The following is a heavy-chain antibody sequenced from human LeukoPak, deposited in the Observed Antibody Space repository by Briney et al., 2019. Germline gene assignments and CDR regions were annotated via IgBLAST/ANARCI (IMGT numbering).Heavy chain of an antibody. V-gene: IGHV1-3*01. CDR2: INAANGNT. CDR1: GYSFTSYA. CDR3: ARGAPIRVAVAATFDP. Sequence: ASVNVSCKASGYSFTSYAMHWVRQAPGQRLEWMGWINAANGNTQYSQKFQGRVTITRDTSASTAYMELSSLRSEDTAMYYCARGAPIRVAVAATFDPWGQGTLVTVPS. J-gene: IGHJ5*02. D-gene: IGHD6-19*01.